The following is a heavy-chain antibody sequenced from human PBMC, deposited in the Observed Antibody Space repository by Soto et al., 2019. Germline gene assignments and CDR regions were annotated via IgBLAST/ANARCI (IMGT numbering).Heavy chain of an antibody. CDR3: ARDIDPNYYDSSGSPHH. CDR1: GYTFTSYG. D-gene: IGHD3-22*01. CDR2: ISAYNGNT. V-gene: IGHV1-18*01. Sequence: ASVKVSCRASGYTFTSYGISWVRQAPGQGLEWMGWISAYNGNTNYAQKLQGRVTMTTDTSTSTAYMELRSLRSDDTAVYYCARDIDPNYYDSSGSPHHWGQGTLVTVSS. J-gene: IGHJ4*02.